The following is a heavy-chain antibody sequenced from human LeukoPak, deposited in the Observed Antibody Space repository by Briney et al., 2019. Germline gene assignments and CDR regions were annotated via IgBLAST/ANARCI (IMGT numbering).Heavy chain of an antibody. J-gene: IGHJ6*02. CDR1: GFTFSSYA. Sequence: GGSLRLSCAASGFTFSSYAMSWVRQAPGKGLEWVSLISWDGGSTYYADSVKGRFTISRDNSKNSLYLQMNSLRTEDTALYYCAKVADYGDYDYYGMDVWGQGTTVTVSS. V-gene: IGHV3-43*02. CDR2: ISWDGGST. CDR3: AKVADYGDYDYYGMDV. D-gene: IGHD4-17*01.